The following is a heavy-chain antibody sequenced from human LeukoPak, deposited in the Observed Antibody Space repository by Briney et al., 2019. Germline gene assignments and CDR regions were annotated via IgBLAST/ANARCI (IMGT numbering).Heavy chain of an antibody. CDR3: ARDTPVYCSGGSCYSHLSYYYGMDV. CDR1: GYTFTGYY. Sequence: GASVKVSCKASGYTFTGYYMHWVRQAPGQGLEWMGWINPNSGGTNYAQKFQGRVTMTRDTSISTAYMELSRLRSDDTAVYYCARDTPVYCSGGSCYSHLSYYYGMDVWGQGTTVTVSS. V-gene: IGHV1-2*02. CDR2: INPNSGGT. D-gene: IGHD2-15*01. J-gene: IGHJ6*01.